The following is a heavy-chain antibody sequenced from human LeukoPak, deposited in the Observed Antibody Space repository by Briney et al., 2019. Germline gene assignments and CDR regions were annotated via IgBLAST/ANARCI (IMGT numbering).Heavy chain of an antibody. CDR2: ISSNGGRT. Sequence: GGSLRLSCSASGFTFSNYAMHWVRQAPGKGLEYVSAISSNGGRTYYADSVKGRFTISRDNSKNTLYLQMSSLRAEDTAVYYCVRQGYRSGYDYWGQGSLVTVSS. V-gene: IGHV3-64D*09. CDR1: GFTFSNYA. CDR3: VRQGYRSGYDY. D-gene: IGHD6-19*01. J-gene: IGHJ4*02.